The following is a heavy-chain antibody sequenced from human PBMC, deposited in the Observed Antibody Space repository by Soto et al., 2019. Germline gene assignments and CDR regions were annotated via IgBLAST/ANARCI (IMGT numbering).Heavy chain of an antibody. Sequence: PSETLSLTCAVYGGSFSGYYWSWIRQPPGKGLEWIGEINHSGSTNYNPSLKSRVTISVDTSKNQFSLKLSSVTAADTAVYYCARGGNYGSGSYYIHDYWGQGTLVTVSS. CDR3: ARGGNYGSGSYYIHDY. D-gene: IGHD3-10*01. CDR1: GGSFSGYY. V-gene: IGHV4-34*01. J-gene: IGHJ4*02. CDR2: INHSGST.